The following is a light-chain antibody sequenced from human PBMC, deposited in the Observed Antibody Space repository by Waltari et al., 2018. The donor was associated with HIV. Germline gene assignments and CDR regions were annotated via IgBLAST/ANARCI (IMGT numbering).Light chain of an antibody. CDR1: ENISNY. J-gene: IGKJ4*01. CDR3: QQRRDWPLT. CDR2: DAS. Sequence: EIVLTQSPATLSLSPGERATLSCTASENISNYLGWYQQRPGQAPRLLTHDASTRAPGVPDRFTGSGSEKYFSLTISSLEAEYFAVYFCQQRRDWPLTFGGGTKVEIK. V-gene: IGKV3-11*01.